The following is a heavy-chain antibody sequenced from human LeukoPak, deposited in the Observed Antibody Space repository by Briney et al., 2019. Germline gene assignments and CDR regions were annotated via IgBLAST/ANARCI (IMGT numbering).Heavy chain of an antibody. CDR2: ISWDGGST. CDR3: AKDGYTPYYCYMDV. D-gene: IGHD5-24*01. CDR1: GFTFDDYA. V-gene: IGHV3-43D*04. J-gene: IGHJ6*03. Sequence: GGSLRLSCAASGFTFDDYAMHWVRQAPGKGLEGVSLISWDGGSTYYEDSVKGRFTISRDTRKNSLYLQMNSLRAEDTALYYCAKDGYTPYYCYMDVWGKGTTVTVSS.